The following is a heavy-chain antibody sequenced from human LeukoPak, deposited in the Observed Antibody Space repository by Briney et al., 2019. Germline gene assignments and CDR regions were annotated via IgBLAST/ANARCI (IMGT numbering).Heavy chain of an antibody. CDR1: GFTFSSYG. CDR3: ARDTHIVVVPAAIHYYYGMDV. Sequence: GGSLRLSCAASGFTFSSYGMHWVRQAPGKGLEWVAVIWYDGSNKYYADSVKGRFTISRDNSKNTLYLQMNSLRAEDTAVYYCARDTHIVVVPAAIHYYYGMDVWGQGTTVTVSS. CDR2: IWYDGSNK. V-gene: IGHV3-33*01. J-gene: IGHJ6*02. D-gene: IGHD2-2*01.